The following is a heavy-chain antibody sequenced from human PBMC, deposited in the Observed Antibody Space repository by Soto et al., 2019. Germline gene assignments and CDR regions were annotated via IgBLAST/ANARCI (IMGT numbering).Heavy chain of an antibody. Sequence: QIQLVQSGAEVKKPGASVKVSCKASGYTLTTYGVSWVRQAPGQGLEWMGWLSTNNGYTNFAQTFQGRVTMTTDTSTNTAYMELRSLTSDDTAVYSCARVDICTGYSIYWGQGTLVTVSS. CDR2: LSTNNGYT. V-gene: IGHV1-18*01. CDR1: GYTLTTYG. J-gene: IGHJ4*02. CDR3: ARVDICTGYSIY. D-gene: IGHD3-9*01.